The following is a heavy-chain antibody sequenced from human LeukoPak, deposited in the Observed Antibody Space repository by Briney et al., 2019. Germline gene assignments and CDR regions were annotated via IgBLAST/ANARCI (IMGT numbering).Heavy chain of an antibody. CDR1: GFTFSSYG. Sequence: GGSLRLSCAASGFTFSSYGMHWVRQAPGKGLEWVAVISYDGSNKYYADSVKGRFTISRDNSKNTLYLQMNSLRAEDTAVYYCAKDRRSDYFDYWGQETLVTVSS. D-gene: IGHD2-15*01. J-gene: IGHJ4*02. CDR3: AKDRRSDYFDY. CDR2: ISYDGSNK. V-gene: IGHV3-30*18.